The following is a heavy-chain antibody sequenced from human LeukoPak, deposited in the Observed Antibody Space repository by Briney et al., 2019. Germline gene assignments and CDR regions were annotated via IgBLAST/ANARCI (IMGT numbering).Heavy chain of an antibody. D-gene: IGHD4-11*01. V-gene: IGHV4-59*01. CDR1: GGSISSYY. CDR3: ARGGSNYHGWLDP. Sequence: SETLSLTCTVSGGSISSYYWSWIRQPPGKGLEWIGYIYYSGSTNYNPSLKSRVTISVDTSKNQFSLKLSSVTAADTAVYYCARGGSNYHGWLDPWGQGTLVTVSS. J-gene: IGHJ5*02. CDR2: IYYSGST.